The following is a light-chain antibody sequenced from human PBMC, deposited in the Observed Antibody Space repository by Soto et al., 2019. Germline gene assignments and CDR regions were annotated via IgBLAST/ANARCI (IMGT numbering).Light chain of an antibody. J-gene: IGLJ2*01. CDR1: SSNIGNNY. CDR3: GTWDSSLSVGV. Sequence: QSVLTQPPSVSAAPGQKVTISCSGSSSNIGNNYVSWYQSLSGTAPKLLIYDNNERPSGIPDRFSGSKSGTSATLGITGLQTGDEADYYCGTWDSSLSVGVFGGGTKLTVL. V-gene: IGLV1-51*01. CDR2: DNN.